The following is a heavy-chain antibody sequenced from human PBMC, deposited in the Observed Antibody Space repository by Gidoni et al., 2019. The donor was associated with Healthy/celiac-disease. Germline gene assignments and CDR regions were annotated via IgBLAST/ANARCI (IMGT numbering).Heavy chain of an antibody. Sequence: QVQLVQSGAEVKKPGASVKVSCKASGYTFTGYYMHWVRQAPGQGLEWMGWINPNSGGTNYAQKFQGWVTMTRDTSISTAYMELSRLRSDDTAVYYCARSPPLAAAGEYGMDVWGQGTTVTVSS. J-gene: IGHJ6*02. D-gene: IGHD6-13*01. V-gene: IGHV1-2*04. CDR2: INPNSGGT. CDR1: GYTFTGYY. CDR3: ARSPPLAAAGEYGMDV.